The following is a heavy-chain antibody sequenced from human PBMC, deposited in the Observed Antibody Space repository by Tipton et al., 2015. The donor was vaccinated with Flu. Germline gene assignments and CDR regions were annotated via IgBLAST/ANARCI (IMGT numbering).Heavy chain of an antibody. CDR1: GFTFDDYG. V-gene: IGHV3-20*04. Sequence: SLRLSCAASGFTFDDYGMSWVRQAPGKGLEWVSGINWNGGTTGYADSVKGRFIISRDNAKNSLSLQTNSLRAEDTALYFCARDRTRLASPLDYWGQGTLVTVSS. CDR3: ARDRTRLASPLDY. CDR2: INWNGGTT. J-gene: IGHJ4*02. D-gene: IGHD3-16*01.